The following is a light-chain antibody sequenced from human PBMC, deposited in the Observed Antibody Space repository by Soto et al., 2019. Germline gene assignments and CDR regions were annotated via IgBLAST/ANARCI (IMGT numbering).Light chain of an antibody. V-gene: IGKV3-11*01. J-gene: IGKJ1*01. CDR3: QQRNSWPRS. CDR2: DAS. CDR1: QSVSSY. Sequence: EIVLTQSPATLSLSPGERATLSCRASQSVSSYLAWYQQKPGQAPRLLIYDASNRASGIPARFSGSGSGTDFTLTINSLEPEDFAVYYCQQRNSWPRSFGKGTKVEIK.